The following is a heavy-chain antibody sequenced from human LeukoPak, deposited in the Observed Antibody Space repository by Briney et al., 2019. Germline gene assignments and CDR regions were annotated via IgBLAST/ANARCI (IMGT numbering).Heavy chain of an antibody. Sequence: PGGSLRLSCAASGFTFSSYEMNRVRQAPGKGLEWVSYISSSVSTIYYADSVKGRFTISRDNAKNSLYLQMNSLRAEDTAVYYCASLALLWFGELFDYFDYWGQGTLVTVSS. D-gene: IGHD3-10*01. CDR3: ASLALLWFGELFDYFDY. V-gene: IGHV3-48*03. CDR2: ISSSVSTI. CDR1: GFTFSSYE. J-gene: IGHJ4*02.